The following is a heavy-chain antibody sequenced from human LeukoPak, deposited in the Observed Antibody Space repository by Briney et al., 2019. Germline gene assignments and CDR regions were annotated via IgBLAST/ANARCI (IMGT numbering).Heavy chain of an antibody. J-gene: IGHJ5*02. CDR3: ARGMYYYASGSGYNWFDP. V-gene: IGHV4-38-2*01. Sequence: SETLSLTCAVSGYSISSGYYWGWIRQPPGKGLEWIGSLYHTGSTYYNPSLKSRATISVDPSKNRFSLKLSSVTAADTAVYYCARGMYYYASGSGYNWFDPWGQGTLVTVSS. CDR2: LYHTGST. D-gene: IGHD3-10*01. CDR1: GYSISSGYY.